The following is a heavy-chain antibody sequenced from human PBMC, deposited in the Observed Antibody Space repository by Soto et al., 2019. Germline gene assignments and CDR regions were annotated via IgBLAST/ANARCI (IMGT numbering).Heavy chain of an antibody. CDR3: ARIRGLNYYDSSGYYSNDFDY. V-gene: IGHV2-26*01. Sequence: QVTLKESGPVLVKPTETLTLTCTVSGFSLSNARMGVSWIRQPPGKALEWLAHIFSNDEKSYSTSLKSRLTISKDTSKSQVVLTMTNMDPVDTATYYCARIRGLNYYDSSGYYSNDFDYWGQGTLVTVSS. CDR2: IFSNDEK. D-gene: IGHD3-22*01. J-gene: IGHJ4*02. CDR1: GFSLSNARMG.